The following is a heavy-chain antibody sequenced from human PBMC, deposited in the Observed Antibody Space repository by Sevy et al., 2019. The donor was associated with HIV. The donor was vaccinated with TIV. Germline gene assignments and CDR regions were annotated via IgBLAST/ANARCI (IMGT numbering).Heavy chain of an antibody. CDR3: ARGANYYDSSGSQPNFDY. Sequence: GGSLRLSCAASGFTFSSYGMHWVRQAPGKGLEWVALIWYDGSSKYYADSVKGRFTLSRDNSKNTLYLQMNSLRAEDTAVYYSARGANYYDSSGSQPNFDYRGQGTLVTVSS. D-gene: IGHD3-22*01. CDR1: GFTFSSYG. J-gene: IGHJ4*02. V-gene: IGHV3-33*01. CDR2: IWYDGSSK.